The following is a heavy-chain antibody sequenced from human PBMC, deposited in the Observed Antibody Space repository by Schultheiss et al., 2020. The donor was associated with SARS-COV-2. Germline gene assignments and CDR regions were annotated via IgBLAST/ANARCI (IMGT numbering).Heavy chain of an antibody. CDR3: AKDVDFGDYYGMDV. CDR2: ISYDGSEK. D-gene: IGHD4-17*01. Sequence: GGSLRLSCAASGFPVSGHEMSWVRQAPGKGLEWVAVISYDGSEKKYADSVKGRFTISRDNSKNTLYLQMSSLRDEDTAVYYCAKDVDFGDYYGMDVWGQGTTVTVSS. V-gene: IGHV3-30*18. J-gene: IGHJ6*02. CDR1: GFPVSGHE.